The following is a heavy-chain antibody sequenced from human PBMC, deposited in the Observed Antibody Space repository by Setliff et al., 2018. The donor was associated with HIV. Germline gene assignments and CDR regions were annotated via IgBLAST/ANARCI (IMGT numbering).Heavy chain of an antibody. D-gene: IGHD4-17*01. J-gene: IGHJ4*02. CDR3: ARAGGDYGY. V-gene: IGHV3-48*01. CDR1: GFTFSSYS. CDR2: ISSSSSTI. Sequence: GESLKISCAASGFTFSSYSMNWVRQAPGKGLEWVSYISSSSSTIYYADSVKGRFTISRDNAKNSLYLQMNSLRAEDTAVYYCARAGGDYGYWGQGTLVTVSS.